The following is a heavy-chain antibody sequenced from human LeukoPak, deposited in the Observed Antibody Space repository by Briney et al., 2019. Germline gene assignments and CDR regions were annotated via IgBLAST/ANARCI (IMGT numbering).Heavy chain of an antibody. CDR2: ISYDGSNK. CDR3: AKDLGRELQAPDAFDI. V-gene: IGHV3-30*18. CDR1: GFTFSSYD. D-gene: IGHD1-26*01. Sequence: QSGGSLRLSCAASGFTFSSYDMHWVRQAPGKGLEWVAVISYDGSNKYYGDSVKGRFTISRDNSKNTLYLQMNSLRAEDTAVYYCAKDLGRELQAPDAFDIWGQGTMVTVSS. J-gene: IGHJ3*02.